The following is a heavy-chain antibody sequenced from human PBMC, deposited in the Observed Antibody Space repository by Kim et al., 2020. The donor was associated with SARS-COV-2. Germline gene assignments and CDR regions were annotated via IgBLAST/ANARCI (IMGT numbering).Heavy chain of an antibody. V-gene: IGHV1-18*01. CDR2: ISAYNGNT. J-gene: IGHJ5*02. CDR1: GYTFTSYG. D-gene: IGHD3-10*01. Sequence: ASVKVSCKASGYTFTSYGISWVRQAPGQGLEWMGWISAYNGNTNYAQKLQGRVTMTTDTSTSTAYMELRSLRSDDTAVYYCARSISPWLYSGLGCDPWGQGTLVTVSS. CDR3: ARSISPWLYSGLGCDP.